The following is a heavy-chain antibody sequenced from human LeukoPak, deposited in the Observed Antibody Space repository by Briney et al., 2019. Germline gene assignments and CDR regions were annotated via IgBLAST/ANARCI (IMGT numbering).Heavy chain of an antibody. V-gene: IGHV6-1*01. CDR3: AGAHDLGGWFDS. CDR1: GDSVSSNSAA. D-gene: IGHD3-10*01. CDR2: TYFRSKWYN. Sequence: QTLSLTCAISGDSVSSNSAAWNWIRPSPSRGLEWLGRTYFRSKWYNEYAESVKSRITINPDTSKNQFSLQMNSVTPEDTAVYYCAGAHDLGGWFDSWGQGTLVTVSS. J-gene: IGHJ5*01.